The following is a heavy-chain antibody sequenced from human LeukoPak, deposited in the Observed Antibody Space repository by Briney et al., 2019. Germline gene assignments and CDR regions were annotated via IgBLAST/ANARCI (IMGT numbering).Heavy chain of an antibody. CDR1: GFAVSSNY. V-gene: IGHV3-53*05. Sequence: GRSLRLSCAASGFAVSSNYMSWVRQAPGKGLEWVSVLYSGGSTYYADSVKGRFTISRGNSKNSLYLEMNSLRTEDTALYYCAKDILSGFYETFDYWGLGTLVTVSS. CDR3: AKDILSGFYETFDY. D-gene: IGHD6-19*01. CDR2: LYSGGST. J-gene: IGHJ4*02.